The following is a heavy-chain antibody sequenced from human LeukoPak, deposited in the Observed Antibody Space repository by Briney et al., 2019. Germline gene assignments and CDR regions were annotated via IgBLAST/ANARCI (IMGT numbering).Heavy chain of an antibody. J-gene: IGHJ4*02. D-gene: IGHD3-16*01. CDR2: ISSSGST. Sequence: SETLSLTCTVSGDSFSSYHWSWLRQPPGKGLEWIGYISSSGSTSYNPSLETRLTISVDTSKNQFSLKLSSVTAADTAVYYCARVGRGDHTWGSYYCNHWGQGTLVSVSS. CDR3: ARVGRGDHTWGSYYCNH. CDR1: GDSFSSYH. V-gene: IGHV4-59*01.